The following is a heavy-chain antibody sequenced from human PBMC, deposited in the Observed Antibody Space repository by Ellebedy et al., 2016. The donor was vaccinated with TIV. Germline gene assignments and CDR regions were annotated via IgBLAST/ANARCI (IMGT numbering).Heavy chain of an antibody. Sequence: MPSETLSLTCSVSGGSISTYYWSWIRQPPGKGLECIGYIYYTGSTNYNPSLKSRVTISLDKSKNQFSLKLSSLTAADTAVYYCARSQYSSSQLGMNVWGQGTTVTVSS. CDR3: ARSQYSSSQLGMNV. J-gene: IGHJ6*02. D-gene: IGHD5-18*01. CDR1: GGSISTYY. CDR2: IYYTGST. V-gene: IGHV4-59*01.